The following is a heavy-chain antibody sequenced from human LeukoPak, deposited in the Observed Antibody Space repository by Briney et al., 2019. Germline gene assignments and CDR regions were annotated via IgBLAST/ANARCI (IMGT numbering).Heavy chain of an antibody. CDR2: IYSGGST. CDR1: GFTVSSNY. V-gene: IGHV3-66*01. J-gene: IGHJ6*02. CDR3: ARDMITMVRGVLRNYYGMDV. D-gene: IGHD3-10*01. Sequence: GGSLRLSCAASGFTVSSNYMSWVRQAPGKGLEWVSVIYSGGSTYYADSVKGRLTISRDNSKNTLYLQMNSLRAEDTAVYYCARDMITMVRGVLRNYYGMDVWGQGTTVTVSS.